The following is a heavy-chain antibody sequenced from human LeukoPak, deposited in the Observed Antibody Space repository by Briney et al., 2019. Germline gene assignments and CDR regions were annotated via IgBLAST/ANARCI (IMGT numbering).Heavy chain of an antibody. CDR2: ISYDGSNK. D-gene: IGHD2-15*01. CDR3: AKDNDIVVVVAAIGWFDS. V-gene: IGHV3-30*18. J-gene: IGHJ5*01. CDR1: GFTFSSYS. Sequence: GGSLRLSCAASGFTFSSYSMNWVRQAPGKGLEWVALISYDGSNKYYADSVRGRFTISRDNSQNTLSLQMNRLRAEDTAVYYCAKDNDIVVVVAAIGWFDSWGQGTLVTVSS.